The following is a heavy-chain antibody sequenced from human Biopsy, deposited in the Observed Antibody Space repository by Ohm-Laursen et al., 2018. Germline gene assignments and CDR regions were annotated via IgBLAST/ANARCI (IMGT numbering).Heavy chain of an antibody. V-gene: IGHV4-34*01. CDR1: GESSSGYF. Sequence: DTLSLTCAVNGESSSGYFWNWIRQPPGKGLEWIGEINQSGSTKYNPSLKRRPTLTADSSNSQFSLRLPSVTAADTAIYYCARGSGYFKLDVWGQGTTVTVSS. D-gene: IGHD5-12*01. J-gene: IGHJ6*02. CDR2: INQSGST. CDR3: ARGSGYFKLDV.